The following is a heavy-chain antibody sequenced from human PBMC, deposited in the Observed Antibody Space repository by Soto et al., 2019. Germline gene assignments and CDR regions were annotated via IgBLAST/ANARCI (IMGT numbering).Heavy chain of an antibody. V-gene: IGHV3-33*01. CDR2: MWHDGSNR. Sequence: QVRLVESGGGVVQPGRSLRLSCAASGFTFSNYGMHWVRQAPGKGLEWVAVMWHDGSNRYYGDSVEGRFTISRDNSKNTLYLQMNSLRAEDTAVYYCAREPGESSSGWWLYFDHWGQGTRVTVSS. CDR3: AREPGESSSGWWLYFDH. J-gene: IGHJ4*02. D-gene: IGHD6-19*01. CDR1: GFTFSNYG.